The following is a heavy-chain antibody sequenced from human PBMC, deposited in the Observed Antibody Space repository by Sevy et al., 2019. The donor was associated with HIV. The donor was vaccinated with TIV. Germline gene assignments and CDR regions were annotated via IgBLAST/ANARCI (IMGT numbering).Heavy chain of an antibody. CDR3: ARDPVAPNPAGMDV. CDR1: GYTFTDYY. J-gene: IGHJ6*02. D-gene: IGHD5-12*01. CDR2: INPNSGDT. V-gene: IGHV1-2*06. Sequence: ASVKVSCKASGYTFTDYYMHWVRQAPGQGLEWMGRINPNSGDTNFVQKFQGRVTMTRDTSFGTAYMELSRLTSDDTAGYYCARDPVAPNPAGMDVRGQGTTVTVSS.